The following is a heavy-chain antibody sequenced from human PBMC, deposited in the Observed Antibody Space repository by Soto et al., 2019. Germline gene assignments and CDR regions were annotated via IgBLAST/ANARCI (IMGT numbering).Heavy chain of an antibody. CDR2: IYHSGST. Sequence: XETLSVTCAVSGYSISSGYYWGWIRQPPVKGLEWIGSIYHSGSTYYNPSLKSRVTISVDTSKNRFSLKLSSVTAADTAVYYCARVYFDSGAYYYDYFDYWGQGTLVTVSS. V-gene: IGHV4-38-2*01. CDR3: ARVYFDSGAYYYDYFDY. D-gene: IGHD3-22*01. J-gene: IGHJ4*02. CDR1: GYSISSGYY.